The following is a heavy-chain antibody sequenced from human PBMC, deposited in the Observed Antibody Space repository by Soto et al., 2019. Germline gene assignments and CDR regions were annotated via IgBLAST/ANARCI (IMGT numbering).Heavy chain of an antibody. J-gene: IGHJ4*02. V-gene: IGHV3-30*18. D-gene: IGHD6-6*01. CDR3: AKDLVGD. CDR2: ISYDGGNK. Sequence: QVPLVESGGGVVQPGRSLRLSCEASGFTFSNYGMHWVRQAPGKGLEGVAVISYDGGNKYYADSVKGRFTISRDNSKNTLYLQMNSVRAEDTAVYHCAKDLVGDWGQGTLVTVSS. CDR1: GFTFSNYG.